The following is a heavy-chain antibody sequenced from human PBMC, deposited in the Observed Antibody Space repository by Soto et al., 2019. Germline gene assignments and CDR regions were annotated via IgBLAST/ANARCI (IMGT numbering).Heavy chain of an antibody. J-gene: IGHJ4*02. CDR1: GDTFDSYT. V-gene: IGHV1-69*08. D-gene: IGHD3-10*02. CDR2: IIPILGIT. Sequence: QVQLVQSGAEVRKPGSSVKVSCKASGDTFDSYTLSWVRQAPGQGLEWMGRIIPILGITNYALRFQGRVTLTAEMSTSTAYMELSGLRSGDTAIYFCARDSHYYVSSKGGGYWGEGTLVTVSS. CDR3: ARDSHYYVSSKGGGY.